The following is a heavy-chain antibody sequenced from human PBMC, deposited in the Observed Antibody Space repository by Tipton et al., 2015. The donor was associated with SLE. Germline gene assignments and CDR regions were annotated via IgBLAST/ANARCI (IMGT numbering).Heavy chain of an antibody. CDR2: IHYSGIS. Sequence: TLSLTCAVSGDSVSSTYYWAWFRQPPGKGLEWVATIHYSGISYYNPSLRSRAAVSVDTSKNQFSLRLTSVTAADTAVYYCGRHKTATRAFDFWGQGTLVTVSS. D-gene: IGHD1-1*01. CDR1: GDSVSSTYY. J-gene: IGHJ3*01. CDR3: GRHKTATRAFDF. V-gene: IGHV4-38-2*01.